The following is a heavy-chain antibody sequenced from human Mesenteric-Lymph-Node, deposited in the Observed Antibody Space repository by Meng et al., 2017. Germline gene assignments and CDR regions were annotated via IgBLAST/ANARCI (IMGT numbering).Heavy chain of an antibody. CDR2: MNPNSGGT. Sequence: ASVKVSCKASGYTFTSYDINWVRQATGQGLEWMGWMNPNSGGTNYAQKFQGRVTMTRDTSISTAYMELSRLRSDDTAVYYCAREQLELLFDYYGMDVWGQGTTVTVSS. CDR1: GYTFTSYD. CDR3: AREQLELLFDYYGMDV. D-gene: IGHD1-7*01. V-gene: IGHV1-2*02. J-gene: IGHJ6*02.